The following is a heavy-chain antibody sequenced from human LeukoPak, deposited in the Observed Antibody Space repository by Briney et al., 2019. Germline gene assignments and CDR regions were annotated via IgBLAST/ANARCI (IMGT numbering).Heavy chain of an antibody. CDR3: ARTLELQDAFDI. J-gene: IGHJ3*02. Sequence: PSETLPLTCTVSGGSISSYYWSWIRQPPGKGLEWIGYIYYSGSTNYNPSLKSRVTISVDTSKNQFSLKLSSVTAADTAVYYCARTLELQDAFDIWGQGTMVTVSS. CDR1: GGSISSYY. V-gene: IGHV4-59*01. CDR2: IYYSGST. D-gene: IGHD1-7*01.